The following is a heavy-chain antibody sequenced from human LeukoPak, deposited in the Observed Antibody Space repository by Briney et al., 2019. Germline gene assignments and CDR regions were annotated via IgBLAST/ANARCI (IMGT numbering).Heavy chain of an antibody. V-gene: IGHV5-51*01. CDR3: ARLHYYGSGRRGAWFDP. Sequence: GESLKISCKGSGYRFTSYWIGWARQMPGKGLEWMWIIYPGDSEPRYSPSFQGQVTISADKSIRTAYLQWSSLKASDTAMYYCARLHYYGSGRRGAWFDPWGQGTLVTVSS. J-gene: IGHJ5*02. CDR1: GYRFTSYW. CDR2: IYPGDSEP. D-gene: IGHD3-10*01.